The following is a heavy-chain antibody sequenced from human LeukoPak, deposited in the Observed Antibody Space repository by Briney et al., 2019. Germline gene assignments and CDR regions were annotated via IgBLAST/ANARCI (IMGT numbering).Heavy chain of an antibody. CDR2: IYHNGRT. V-gene: IGHV4-39*07. J-gene: IGHJ4*02. CDR3: ARAFRESFFDY. CDR1: GGSISRSGYS. Sequence: SETLSLTCAVSGGSISRSGYSWSWIRQPPGKGLEWIGTIYHNGRTYYNPSLKSRVTISLDTSKNQFSLDLTSVTAADTALYYCARAFRESFFDYWGQGTLVTVSS.